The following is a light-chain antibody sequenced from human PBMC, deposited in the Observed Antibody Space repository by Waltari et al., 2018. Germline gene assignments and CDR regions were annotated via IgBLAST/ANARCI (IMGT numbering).Light chain of an antibody. Sequence: VLTQSPATLSLSPGERATLSCRASQSVSGYFAWYQQKPGQAPRLLIYDGSNRATGIPPRFSGSGSGTDCTLTISSLEPEDFAVYYCQHRNHWPPLFTFGGGTKVRSN. CDR3: QHRNHWPPLFT. V-gene: IGKV3-11*01. CDR1: QSVSGY. J-gene: IGKJ4*01. CDR2: DGS.